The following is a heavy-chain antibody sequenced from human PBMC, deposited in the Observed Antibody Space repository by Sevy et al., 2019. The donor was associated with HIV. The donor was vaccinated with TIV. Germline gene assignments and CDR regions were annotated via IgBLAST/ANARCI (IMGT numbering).Heavy chain of an antibody. V-gene: IGHV3-30*04. CDR3: ARSQSSSWHYFEY. J-gene: IGHJ4*02. D-gene: IGHD6-13*01. CDR1: GFIFSDYT. CDR2: ISYDGSFT. Sequence: GGSLRLSCAASGFIFSDYTLHWVRQAPGTGLEWVAVISYDGSFTYYADSVEGRFTISRDNSKNTLFLQMNSLRHEDTAVYYCARSQSSSWHYFEYWGQGTLVTVSS.